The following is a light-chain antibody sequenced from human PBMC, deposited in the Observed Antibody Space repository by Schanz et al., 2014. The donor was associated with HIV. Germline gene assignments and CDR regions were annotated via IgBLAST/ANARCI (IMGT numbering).Light chain of an antibody. CDR2: NTF. CDR1: SSNFRSNA. J-gene: IGLJ2*01. Sequence: QAVVTQPPSASGTPGQRVTISCSGSSSNFRSNAVNWYQQLPGTAPRLVIYNTFHRPSGVPDRFSASKSGTSASLAITGLQADDEADYYCQSYDNSLSGSVLGGGTKLTVL. CDR3: QSYDNSLSGSV. V-gene: IGLV1-44*01.